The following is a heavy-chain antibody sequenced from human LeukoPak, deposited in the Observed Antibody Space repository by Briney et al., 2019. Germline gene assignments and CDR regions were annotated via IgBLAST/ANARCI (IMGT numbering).Heavy chain of an antibody. V-gene: IGHV1-24*01. CDR3: ATGGKFFYGSAFDY. CDR2: FDPEDGET. CDR1: GYTLTELS. D-gene: IGHD3-10*01. J-gene: IGHJ4*02. Sequence: GASVKVSCKVSGYTLTELSMHWVRQAPGKGLEWMGGFDPEDGETIYAQKFQGRVTMTEDTSTDTAYMELSSLRSEDTAVYYCATGGKFFYGSAFDYWAREPWSPSPQ.